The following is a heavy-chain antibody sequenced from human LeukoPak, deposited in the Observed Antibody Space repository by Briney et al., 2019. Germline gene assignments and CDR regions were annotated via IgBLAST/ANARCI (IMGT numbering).Heavy chain of an antibody. J-gene: IGHJ3*02. Sequence: VASVKVSCKASGGTFSSYAISWVRQAPGQGLDWMGGIIPIFGTANYAQKFQGRVTITADESTSTAYMELSSLRSEDTAVYYCARDRSTGAFDIWGQGTMVTVSS. V-gene: IGHV1-69*13. CDR1: GGTFSSYA. CDR3: ARDRSTGAFDI. D-gene: IGHD2-8*02. CDR2: IIPIFGTA.